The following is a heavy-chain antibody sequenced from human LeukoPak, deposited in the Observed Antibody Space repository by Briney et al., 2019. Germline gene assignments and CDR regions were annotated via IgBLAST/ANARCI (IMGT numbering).Heavy chain of an antibody. J-gene: IGHJ4*02. CDR2: IRSKAYGGTT. CDR3: ARGNPGPDY. V-gene: IGHV3-49*04. D-gene: IGHD1-14*01. Sequence: PGGSLRLSCTASGFTFGDYAMSWVRQAPGKGLEWVGFIRSKAYGGTTEYAASVKGRFTISRDDSKSIAYLQMNSLRADDTAVYYCARGNPGPDYWGQGTLVTVSS. CDR1: GFTFGDYA.